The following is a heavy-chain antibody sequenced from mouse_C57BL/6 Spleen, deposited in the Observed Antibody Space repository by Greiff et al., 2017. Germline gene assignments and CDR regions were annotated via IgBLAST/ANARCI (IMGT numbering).Heavy chain of an antibody. CDR3: ARSYYDYGVAY. CDR2: INPNNGGT. CDR1: GYTFTDYY. J-gene: IGHJ3*01. Sequence: VQLQQSGPELVKPGASVKISCKASGYTFTDYYMNWVKQSHGKSLEWIGDINPNNGGTSYNQKFKGKATLTVDKSSSTAYMELRSLKSEDSAVYYCARSYYDYGVAYWGQGTLVTVSA. V-gene: IGHV1-26*01. D-gene: IGHD2-4*01.